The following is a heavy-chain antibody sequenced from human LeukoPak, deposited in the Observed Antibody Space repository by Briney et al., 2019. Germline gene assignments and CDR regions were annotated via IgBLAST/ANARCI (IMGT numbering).Heavy chain of an antibody. CDR3: ARGSMTPRYGLDV. V-gene: IGHV1-3*01. CDR1: GYTFIKFA. J-gene: IGHJ6*02. D-gene: IGHD2-15*01. CDR2: INGDTGST. Sequence: AASVKVSCKASGYTFIKFAIHWVRQAPGHGLEWIGWINGDTGSTKLSQTFQGRVTISRDTPARTVYMTLSSLTFEDTAIYYCARGSMTPRYGLDVWGQGTTVTVSS.